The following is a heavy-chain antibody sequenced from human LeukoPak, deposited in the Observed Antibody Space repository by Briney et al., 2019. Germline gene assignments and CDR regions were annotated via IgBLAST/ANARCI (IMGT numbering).Heavy chain of an antibody. D-gene: IGHD6-13*01. J-gene: IGHJ4*02. CDR2: SNPSGGST. CDR3: ARALLAAAGVLDY. Sequence: SNPSGGSTSYAQKFQGRVTMTRDTSTSTVYMELSSLRSEDTAVYYCARALLAAAGVLDYWGQGTLVTVSS. V-gene: IGHV1-46*01.